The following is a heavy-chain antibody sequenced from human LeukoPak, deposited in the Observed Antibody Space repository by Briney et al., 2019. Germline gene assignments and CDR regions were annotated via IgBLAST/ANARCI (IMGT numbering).Heavy chain of an antibody. J-gene: IGHJ4*02. Sequence: PGGSLRLSCAASGFTVSSNYMSWVRQAPGRGLEWVSVIYSGGNTYHADSVQGRFTISRDNSKNTLYLQMNSLRAEDTAVYYCARATNWNYDCWGQGTLVTVSS. CDR1: GFTVSSNY. CDR2: IYSGGNT. V-gene: IGHV3-66*01. CDR3: ARATNWNYDC. D-gene: IGHD1-7*01.